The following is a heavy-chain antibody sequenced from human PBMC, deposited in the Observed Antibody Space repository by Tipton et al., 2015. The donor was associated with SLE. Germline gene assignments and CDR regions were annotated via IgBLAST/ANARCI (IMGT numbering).Heavy chain of an antibody. D-gene: IGHD5-12*01. V-gene: IGHV1-46*01. CDR3: ATRVDSNHYYYGMDV. J-gene: IGHJ6*02. CDR2: INPSGGRT. Sequence: QVQLVQSGAEVKKPGASVKVSCKASGYTFTSYYIHWVRRAPGQGLEWMGIINPSGGRTSYAQKFQGRVTMTRDTSTSTVYMDLSSLRSEDTAVYYCATRVDSNHYYYGMDVWGQGTTVTVSS. CDR1: GYTFTSYY.